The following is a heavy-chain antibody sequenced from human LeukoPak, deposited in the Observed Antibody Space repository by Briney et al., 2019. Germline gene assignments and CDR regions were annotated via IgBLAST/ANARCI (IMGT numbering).Heavy chain of an antibody. J-gene: IGHJ6*02. Sequence: PGGSLTLSCAASGFTFSGSAMHWVRQASGKGLEGVGRIRSKANSYATAYAASVKGRFTISRDASKNTAYLQMNSLKTEDTAVYYCTRLRYSYALYYGMDVWGQGTTVTVSS. CDR3: TRLRYSYALYYGMDV. D-gene: IGHD5-18*01. CDR2: IRSKANSYAT. V-gene: IGHV3-73*01. CDR1: GFTFSGSA.